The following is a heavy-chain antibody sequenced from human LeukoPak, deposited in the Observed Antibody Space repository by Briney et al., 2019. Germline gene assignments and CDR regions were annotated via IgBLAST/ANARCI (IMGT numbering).Heavy chain of an antibody. J-gene: IGHJ5*02. D-gene: IGHD3-9*01. V-gene: IGHV3-9*01. CDR1: GFIFDDYA. CDR3: ARASTQYDILTGYNWFDP. Sequence: PGGSLRLSCAASGFIFDDYAMHWVRQAPGKGLEWVSGISLNGGTKGYADSVKGRFTISRDNAKNSLYLQMNSLRAEDTAVYYCARASTQYDILTGYNWFDPWGQGTLVTVSS. CDR2: ISLNGGTK.